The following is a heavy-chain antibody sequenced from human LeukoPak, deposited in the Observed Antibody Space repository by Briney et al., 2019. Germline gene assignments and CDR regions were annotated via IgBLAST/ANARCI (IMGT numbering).Heavy chain of an antibody. CDR2: INASGST. D-gene: IGHD6-19*01. J-gene: IGHJ6*03. Sequence: SETLSLTCSVSGGSISSYYWSWIRQTAGKGLEWIGRINASGSTRFNPSLKSRVTMSVDTSKNQFSLKLSSVTAADTAVYYCARVSAVAGTTDRKNQYYYYYMDVWGKGTTVTISS. V-gene: IGHV4-4*07. CDR3: ARVSAVAGTTDRKNQYYYYYMDV. CDR1: GGSISSYY.